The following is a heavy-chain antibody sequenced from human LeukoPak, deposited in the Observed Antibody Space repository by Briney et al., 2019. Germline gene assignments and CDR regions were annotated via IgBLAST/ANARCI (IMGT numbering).Heavy chain of an antibody. CDR2: IHSDGIGT. V-gene: IGHV3-74*01. CDR1: GFTFSSYW. Sequence: PGGSLRLSCAASGFTFSSYWMHWIRQAPGKGLVWVSRIHSDGIGTSYADSVRGRFTISRDNAKNTLYLQMNSLRAEDTAVYYCARDQGSFDHWGQGTLVTVSS. J-gene: IGHJ4*02. CDR3: ARDQGSFDH.